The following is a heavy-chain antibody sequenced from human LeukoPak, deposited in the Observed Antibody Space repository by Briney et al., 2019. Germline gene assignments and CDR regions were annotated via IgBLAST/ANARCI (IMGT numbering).Heavy chain of an antibody. Sequence: SETLSLTCTVSGGSISRYYWSWIRQPAGKGLEWIGRFYTSGNTYYNPSLKSRVTISMDTSKNQFSLKLNSVTAADTAVYYCARDSDHTSMLFKGFDYWGQGTLVTVSS. CDR3: ARDSDHTSMLFKGFDY. D-gene: IGHD5-18*01. CDR2: FYTSGNT. J-gene: IGHJ4*02. CDR1: GGSISRYY. V-gene: IGHV4-4*07.